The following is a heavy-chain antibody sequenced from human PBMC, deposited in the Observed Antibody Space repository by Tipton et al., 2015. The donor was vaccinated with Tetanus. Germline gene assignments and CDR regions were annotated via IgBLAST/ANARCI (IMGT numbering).Heavy chain of an antibody. CDR1: GFTFSDYY. J-gene: IGHJ6*02. V-gene: IGHV3-11*01. CDR2: MSSSGLTI. CDR3: ARELDCSGGGCYSYGLDV. Sequence: SLRLSCTASGFTFSDYYMSWIRQAPGKGLEWVSDMSSSGLTINYADSVKGRFTISRDNAKKSLYLQMNSLRAEDTAVYYCARELDCSGGGCYSYGLDVWGQGTTVTVSS. D-gene: IGHD2-15*01.